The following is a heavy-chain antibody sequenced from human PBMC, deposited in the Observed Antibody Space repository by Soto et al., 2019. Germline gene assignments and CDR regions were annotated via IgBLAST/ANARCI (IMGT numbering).Heavy chain of an antibody. J-gene: IGHJ5*02. D-gene: IGHD2-15*01. CDR3: ARQLLINWFDP. CDR1: GGSISSYY. Sequence: PSETLSLTCTVSGGSISSYYWSWIRQPPGKGLEWIGYIYYSGSTNYNPSLKSRVTISVDTSKNQFSLKLSSVTAADTAVYYCARQLLINWFDPWGQGTLVTVSS. V-gene: IGHV4-59*08. CDR2: IYYSGST.